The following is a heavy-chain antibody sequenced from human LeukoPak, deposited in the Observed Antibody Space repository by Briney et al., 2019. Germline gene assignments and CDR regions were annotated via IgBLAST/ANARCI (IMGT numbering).Heavy chain of an antibody. V-gene: IGHV4-59*01. CDR3: ARMGDYYDSSGYYEYFDY. D-gene: IGHD3-22*01. CDR1: GGSISSYY. CDR2: IYYSGST. J-gene: IGHJ4*02. Sequence: KASETLSLTCTVSGGSISSYYWSWIRQPPGKGLEWIGYIYYSGSTNYNPSLKSRVTISVDTSKNQFSLKLSSVTAADTAVYYCARMGDYYDSSGYYEYFDYWGQGTLVTVSS.